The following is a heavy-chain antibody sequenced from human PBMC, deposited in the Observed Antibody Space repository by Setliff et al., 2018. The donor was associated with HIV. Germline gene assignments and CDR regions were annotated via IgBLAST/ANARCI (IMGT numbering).Heavy chain of an antibody. CDR3: AGFPLSSSWYFY. D-gene: IGHD6-13*01. J-gene: IGHJ4*02. CDR1: GFTFSDYY. CDR2: IYYSGST. Sequence: LSCTASGFTFSDYYMSWIRQSPGKGLEWIGTIYYSGSTYYNPSLKSRVTISVDTSKNQFSLKLSSVTAADTAVYYCAGFPLSSSWYFYWGQGTLVTVSS. V-gene: IGHV4-59*05.